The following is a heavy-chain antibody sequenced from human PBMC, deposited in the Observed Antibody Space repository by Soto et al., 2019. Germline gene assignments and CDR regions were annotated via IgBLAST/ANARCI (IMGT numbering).Heavy chain of an antibody. J-gene: IGHJ4*02. Sequence: QITLKESGPPLVKPTQTLTLTCTFSGLSLSTSGVGVGWIRQPPGKALEWLALIYWDDDKRYSPSLKSRLTITKDTSKNQVVLTMTNMDPVDTATYYCAHLYDFCSGYHFDYWGQGTLVTVSS. D-gene: IGHD3-3*01. CDR1: GLSLSTSGVG. CDR2: IYWDDDK. CDR3: AHLYDFCSGYHFDY. V-gene: IGHV2-5*02.